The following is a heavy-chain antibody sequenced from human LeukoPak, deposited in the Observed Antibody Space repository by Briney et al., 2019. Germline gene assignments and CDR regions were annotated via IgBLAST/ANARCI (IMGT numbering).Heavy chain of an antibody. Sequence: GGSLRLSCAASGFTFSSYSMNWVRQAPGKGLEWVSYISSSSSTIYYADSVKGRFTISRDNAKNSLYLQMNSLRAEDTAVYYCARGNIAAAGRFDYWGQGTLVTVSS. J-gene: IGHJ4*02. V-gene: IGHV3-48*04. CDR2: ISSSSSTI. CDR3: ARGNIAAAGRFDY. CDR1: GFTFSSYS. D-gene: IGHD6-13*01.